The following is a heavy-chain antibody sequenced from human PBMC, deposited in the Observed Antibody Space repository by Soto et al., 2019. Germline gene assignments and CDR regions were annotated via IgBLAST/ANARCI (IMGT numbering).Heavy chain of an antibody. J-gene: IGHJ6*04. Sequence: EVQLVESGGGLVKPGGSLRLSCAASGFTFTNAWMSWVRQAPGKGLEWVGRIKSNPDGGTPDYAAPVNGRFTISRDDSTNTLYLQMNRLENEDTALYYCKTCRRGHCYGPMDAWGKGTAVTVST. CDR1: GFTFTNAW. V-gene: IGHV3-15*01. CDR2: IKSNPDGGTP. CDR3: KTCRRGHCYGPMDA. D-gene: IGHD2-21*02.